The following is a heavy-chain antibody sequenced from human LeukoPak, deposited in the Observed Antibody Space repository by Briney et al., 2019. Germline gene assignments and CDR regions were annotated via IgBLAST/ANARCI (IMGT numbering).Heavy chain of an antibody. V-gene: IGHV1-69*13. CDR2: IIPTFGTA. CDR1: GGTFSTYA. D-gene: IGHD5-24*01. Sequence: SVKVSCKASGGTFSTYAISWVRQAPGQGLEWMGGIIPTFGTAKYAQKFQGRVTITADESTSTAYMELSSLRSEDTAVYYCARDNSVRDEAWWFNPWGQGTLVTVSS. CDR3: ARDNSVRDEAWWFNP. J-gene: IGHJ5*02.